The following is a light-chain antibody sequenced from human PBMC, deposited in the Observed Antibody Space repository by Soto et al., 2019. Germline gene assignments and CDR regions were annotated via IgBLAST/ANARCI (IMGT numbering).Light chain of an antibody. CDR2: GAS. V-gene: IGKV3-20*01. CDR3: QQYGSSPPYT. CDR1: QSVNSRY. Sequence: EIVLTQSPGTLSLSPGERGTLSCRASQSVNSRYLAWYQQKPGQAPRPLIYGASSRATGIPDRFSGSGSGTDFTLTISRLEPEDFAVYYCQQYGSSPPYTFGQGTKLEIK. J-gene: IGKJ2*01.